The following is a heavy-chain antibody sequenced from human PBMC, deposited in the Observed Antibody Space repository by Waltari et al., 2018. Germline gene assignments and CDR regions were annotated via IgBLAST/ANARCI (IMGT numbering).Heavy chain of an antibody. CDR1: GFTFRRYS. V-gene: IGHV3-48*01. Sequence: EVQLVESGGGLVQPGGSLRLSCAASGFTFRRYSMHWVRQAPGKGLEWVSYISSSSSTIYYADSVKGRFTISRDNAKNSLYLQMNSLRAEDTAVYYCARGSRPVDIVAWGQGTLVTVSS. CDR2: ISSSSSTI. D-gene: IGHD5-12*01. CDR3: ARGSRPVDIVA. J-gene: IGHJ5*02.